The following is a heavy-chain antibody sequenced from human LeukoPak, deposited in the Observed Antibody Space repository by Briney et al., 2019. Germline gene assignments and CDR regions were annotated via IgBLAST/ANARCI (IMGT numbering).Heavy chain of an antibody. J-gene: IGHJ4*02. CDR3: AKFTDYGSNSEYDY. V-gene: IGHV3-23*01. CDR1: GFTFSSYA. D-gene: IGHD4-23*01. CDR2: ISGSGGST. Sequence: GGSLRLSCAASGFTFSSYAMSWVRQAPGKGLEWVSAISGSGGSTYYADSVKGRFTISRDNSKNTLYLQMDSLRAEDTAVYYCAKFTDYGSNSEYDYWGQGTLVTVSS.